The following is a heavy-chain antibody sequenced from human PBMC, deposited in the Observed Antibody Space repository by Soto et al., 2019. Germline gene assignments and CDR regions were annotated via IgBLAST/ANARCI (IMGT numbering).Heavy chain of an antibody. CDR2: ISGSGGST. CDR3: AKSTGPHVKYDFWSGPYY. V-gene: IGHV3-23*01. J-gene: IGHJ4*01. D-gene: IGHD3-3*01. CDR1: GFTFSSYA. Sequence: PGGSLRLSCAASGFTFSSYAMSWVRQAPGKGLEWVSAISGSGGSTYYADSVKGRFTISRDNSKNTLYLQMNSLRAEDTAVYYCAKSTGPHVKYDFWSGPYYCAQRTLVTVSS.